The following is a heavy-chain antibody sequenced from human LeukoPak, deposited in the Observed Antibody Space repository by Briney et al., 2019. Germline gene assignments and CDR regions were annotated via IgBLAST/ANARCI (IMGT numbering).Heavy chain of an antibody. J-gene: IGHJ4*02. CDR3: ARDPSLRVTLDY. D-gene: IGHD5/OR15-5a*01. CDR2: IWYDGSNK. CDR1: GFIFSNYG. Sequence: GGSLRLSCAASGFIFSNYGMHWVRQAPGKGLEWVAVIWYDGSNKYYADSVKGRFTISRDNSKNMLYLEMNSLRAEDTAVYYCARDPSLRVTLDYWGQGTLVTVSS. V-gene: IGHV3-33*01.